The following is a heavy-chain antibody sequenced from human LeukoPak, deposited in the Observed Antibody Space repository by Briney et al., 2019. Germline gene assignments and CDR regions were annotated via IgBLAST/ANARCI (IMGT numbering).Heavy chain of an antibody. CDR3: ARGLLNYDFWSGYLSGAFDI. V-gene: IGHV3-30-3*01. CDR2: ISYDGSNK. J-gene: IGHJ3*02. Sequence: GGSLRLSCAASGFTFSSYAMHWVRQAPGKGLEWVAVISYDGSNKYYADSVKGRFTISRDNSKNTLYLQMNSLRAEDTAVYYCARGLLNYDFWSGYLSGAFDIWGQGTMVTVSS. D-gene: IGHD3-3*01. CDR1: GFTFSSYA.